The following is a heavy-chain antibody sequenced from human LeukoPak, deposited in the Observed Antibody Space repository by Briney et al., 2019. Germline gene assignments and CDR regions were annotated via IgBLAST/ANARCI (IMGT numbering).Heavy chain of an antibody. CDR2: IYTSGST. V-gene: IGHV4-61*02. D-gene: IGHD1-26*01. CDR3: ARDYGSYDSLVLEY. Sequence: SETLSLTCTVSGGSISSGSYYWSWIRQPAGKGLEWIGRIYTSGSTNYNPSLKSRVTISVDTSKNQFSLKLSSVTAADTAVYYCARDYGSYDSLVLEYWGQGNLLTVSS. CDR1: GGSISSGSYY. J-gene: IGHJ4*02.